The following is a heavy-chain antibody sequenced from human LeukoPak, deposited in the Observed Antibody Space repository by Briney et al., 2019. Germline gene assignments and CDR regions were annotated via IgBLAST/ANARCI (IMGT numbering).Heavy chain of an antibody. CDR1: GGSISSGGYY. V-gene: IGHV4-30-2*01. Sequence: PSETLSLTCTVSGGSISSGGYYWSWIRQPPGKGLEWIGYIYHSGSTYYNPSLKSRVTISVDRSKNQFSLKLSSVTAADTAVYYCASESEEVPAAIYWGQGTLVAVSS. J-gene: IGHJ4*02. CDR2: IYHSGST. CDR3: ASESEEVPAAIY. D-gene: IGHD2-2*01.